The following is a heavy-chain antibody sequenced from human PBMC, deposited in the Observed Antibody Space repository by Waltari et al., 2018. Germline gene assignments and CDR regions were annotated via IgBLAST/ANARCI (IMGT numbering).Heavy chain of an antibody. D-gene: IGHD1-26*01. J-gene: IGHJ4*02. CDR3: AKLPTTGSFLDY. Sequence: EVQLVESGGGLVQPGGSLRHSCAAYGLTLSTYNVTCVRQPPGKGLEWVSAIGGSGGTTYFADSVKGRFTISRDNSKDTLYLQMNSLRAEDTAVYYCAKLPTTGSFLDYWGQGTLVTVSS. CDR2: IGGSGGTT. CDR1: GLTLSTYN. V-gene: IGHV3-23*04.